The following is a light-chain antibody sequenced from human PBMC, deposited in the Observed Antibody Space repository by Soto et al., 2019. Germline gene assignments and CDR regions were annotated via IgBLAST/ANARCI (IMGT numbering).Light chain of an antibody. V-gene: IGLV1-47*01. J-gene: IGLJ7*01. CDR3: AAWDDSLSGAV. CDR1: SSNIGSNY. Sequence: QSVLTQPPSASGTPRQRVTISCSGSSSNIGSNYVYWYQQLPGTAPKLLIYRNNQRPSGVPDRFSGSKSGTSASLAISGLRSEDEADYYCAAWDDSLSGAVFGGGTQLTVL. CDR2: RNN.